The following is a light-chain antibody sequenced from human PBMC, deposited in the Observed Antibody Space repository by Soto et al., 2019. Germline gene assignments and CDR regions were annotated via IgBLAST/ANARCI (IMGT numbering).Light chain of an antibody. Sequence: DIQMTQSPSSVSASVGDRVTITCRASQGLSSWLAWYQQKPGKAPTLLIYAASRLQSGVPSRFSGSGSGTDFTLTISSLQPEDFAAYYCQQAYSFPRTFSQGTKVEIK. CDR2: AAS. J-gene: IGKJ1*01. V-gene: IGKV1-12*01. CDR1: QGLSSW. CDR3: QQAYSFPRT.